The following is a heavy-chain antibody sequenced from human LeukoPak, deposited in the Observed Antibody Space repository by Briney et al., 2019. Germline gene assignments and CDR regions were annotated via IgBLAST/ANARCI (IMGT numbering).Heavy chain of an antibody. D-gene: IGHD4-17*01. V-gene: IGHV3-30*18. CDR1: GFTFSSYG. CDR2: ISYDGSNK. J-gene: IGHJ4*02. CDR3: AKESDDYGDFVY. Sequence: GGSLRFSCAASGFTFSSYGMHWVRQAPGKGLEWVAVISYDGSNKYYADSVKGRFTISRDNSKNTLYLQMNSLRAEDTAVYYCAKESDDYGDFVYWGQGTLVTVSS.